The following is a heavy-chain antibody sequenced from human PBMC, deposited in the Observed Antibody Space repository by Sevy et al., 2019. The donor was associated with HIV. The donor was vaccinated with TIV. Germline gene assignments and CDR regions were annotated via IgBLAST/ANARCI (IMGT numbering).Heavy chain of an antibody. CDR2: INPNSGGT. Sequence: ASVKVSCKASGYTFTGYYMHWVRQAPGQGLEWMGWINPNSGGTNYAQKFQGRVTMTRDTSISTAYMELSRLRSGDTAVYYCARVRFVVVVAATLGYYGMDVWGQGTTVTVSS. V-gene: IGHV1-2*02. CDR1: GYTFTGYY. J-gene: IGHJ6*02. D-gene: IGHD2-15*01. CDR3: ARVRFVVVVAATLGYYGMDV.